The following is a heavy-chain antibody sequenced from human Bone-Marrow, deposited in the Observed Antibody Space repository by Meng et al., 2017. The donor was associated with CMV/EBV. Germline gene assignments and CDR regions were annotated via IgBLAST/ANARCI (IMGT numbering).Heavy chain of an antibody. CDR1: GFTCSDYY. CDR2: ISRSGITV. D-gene: IGHD3-22*01. J-gene: IGHJ4*02. V-gene: IGHV3-11*01. CDR3: ARAPYYPPDY. Sequence: QVQLVESGGGLVKPGGSLRLSCAASGFTCSDYYMSWIRQAPGKGLEWVSYISRSGITVYYADSVKGRFTITSDNAKNSLYLQMNSLRAEDTAVYYCARAPYYPPDYWGQGTLVTVSS.